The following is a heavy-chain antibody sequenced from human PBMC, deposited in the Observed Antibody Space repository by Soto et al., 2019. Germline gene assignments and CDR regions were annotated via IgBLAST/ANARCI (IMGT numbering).Heavy chain of an antibody. V-gene: IGHV3-30*18. CDR2: ISYDGSNK. CDR3: AKADYGDYDPEDAFDI. J-gene: IGHJ3*02. Sequence: QVQLVESGGGVVQPGRSLRLSCAASGFTFSSYGMHWVRQAPGKGLEWMAVISYDGSNKYYADSVKGRFTISRDNSKNTLYLQMNSLRAEDTAVYYCAKADYGDYDPEDAFDIWGQGTMVTVSS. D-gene: IGHD4-17*01. CDR1: GFTFSSYG.